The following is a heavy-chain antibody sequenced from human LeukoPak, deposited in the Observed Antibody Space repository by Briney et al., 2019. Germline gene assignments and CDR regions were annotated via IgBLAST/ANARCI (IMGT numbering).Heavy chain of an antibody. Sequence: PGGSLRLSCAASGMTFSDYYMSWIRQAPGKGLEWVSYISSSGNTIYYADSLKGRFTISRDNRKNSVYLQTNSLRAEDTALYYCARERGYSSSAFDIWGQGTMVTVSS. V-gene: IGHV3-11*04. J-gene: IGHJ3*02. D-gene: IGHD5-18*01. CDR3: ARERGYSSSAFDI. CDR2: ISSSGNTI. CDR1: GMTFSDYY.